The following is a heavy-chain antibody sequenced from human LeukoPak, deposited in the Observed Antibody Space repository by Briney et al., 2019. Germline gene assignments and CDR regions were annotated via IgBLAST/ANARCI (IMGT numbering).Heavy chain of an antibody. J-gene: IGHJ5*02. D-gene: IGHD3-16*01. CDR3: VRDQGDWFDP. CDR2: ISHSGDT. V-gene: IGHV4-38-2*02. CDR1: NYTVSSGYF. Sequence: SETLPLTCAVSNYTVSSGYFWGWIRQPPGKGLEWIGSISHSGDTYYKSSLKSRVAVSLDTSKNQFSLRLTSVTAADTALYYCVRDQGDWFDPWGQGTLVTVSS.